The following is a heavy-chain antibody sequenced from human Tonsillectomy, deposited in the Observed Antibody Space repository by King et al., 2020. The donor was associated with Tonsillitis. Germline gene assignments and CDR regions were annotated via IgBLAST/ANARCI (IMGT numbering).Heavy chain of an antibody. CDR1: GFTFGDYA. CDR2: IRSNTYGGTS. Sequence: VQLVESGGGLVQPGRSLRLSCTASGFTFGDYAMAWVRQAPGKGLEWVGFIRSNTYGGTSEYAASVKGRFTISRDDSKSIAYLHMNSLKTEDTAMYYCTRVISYSSSSNWGQGTLVTVSS. D-gene: IGHD6-6*01. J-gene: IGHJ4*02. V-gene: IGHV3-49*04. CDR3: TRVISYSSSSN.